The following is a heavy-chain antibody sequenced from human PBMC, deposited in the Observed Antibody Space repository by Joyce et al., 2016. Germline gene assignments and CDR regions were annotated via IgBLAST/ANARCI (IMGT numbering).Heavy chain of an antibody. CDR2: ISSSSTTI. J-gene: IGHJ4*02. Sequence: ELQLVESRGGLVLPGGSLRLSCVASGFTFSSYSMNWVRQAPGKGRVWVSYISSSSTTIFYADSVKGRFIISRDNAKNSLFLQMNSLRAEDTAVYYCARDRKWLGDFDYWGQGTLVTVSS. V-gene: IGHV3-48*01. CDR3: ARDRKWLGDFDY. CDR1: GFTFSSYS. D-gene: IGHD6-19*01.